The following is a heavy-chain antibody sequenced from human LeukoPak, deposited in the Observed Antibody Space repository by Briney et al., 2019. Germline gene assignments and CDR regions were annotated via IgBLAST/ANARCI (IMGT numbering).Heavy chain of an antibody. V-gene: IGHV3-23*01. CDR1: GFTFSSYA. CDR2: ISVSGGST. Sequence: PGGSLRLSCAASGFTFSSYAMSWVRQAPWKGLEWVSAISVSGGSTYYADSVKGRFTISRDNSKNTLYLQMNSLRAEDTAVYYCAKDLIYSNYNYWGQGTLVTVSS. J-gene: IGHJ4*02. CDR3: AKDLIYSNYNY. D-gene: IGHD4-11*01.